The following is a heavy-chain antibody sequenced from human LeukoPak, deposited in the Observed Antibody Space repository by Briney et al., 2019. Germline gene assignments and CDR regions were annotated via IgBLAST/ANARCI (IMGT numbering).Heavy chain of an antibody. CDR1: GYTFIDDY. D-gene: IGHD2-21*02. CDR2: INTKSGDS. V-gene: IGHV1-2*02. J-gene: IGHJ4*02. CDR3: ATDVETGF. Sequence: AAVKVSCKASGYTFIDDYIYWLRQAPGQGPEYMGWINTKSGDSRFVETFQGRVTLTRDTSIRTTYLELKRLRCDDTAVYYCATDVETGFWGQGTLVTVSS.